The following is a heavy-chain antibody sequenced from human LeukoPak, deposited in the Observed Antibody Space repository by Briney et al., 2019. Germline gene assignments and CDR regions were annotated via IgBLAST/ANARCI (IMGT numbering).Heavy chain of an antibody. CDR1: GGSISSYY. CDR3: ARHESTGFDY. J-gene: IGHJ4*02. V-gene: IGHV4-59*08. Sequence: PSETLSLTCTVSGGSISSYYWSWIRQPPGKGLEWIGYIYYSGSTNYNPSLKSRVAISVDTSKNQFSLKLSSVAAADTAVYYCARHESTGFDYWGQGTLVTVSS. D-gene: IGHD3-9*01. CDR2: IYYSGST.